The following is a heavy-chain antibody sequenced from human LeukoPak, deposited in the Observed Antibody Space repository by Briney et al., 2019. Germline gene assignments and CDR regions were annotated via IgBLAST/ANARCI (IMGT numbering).Heavy chain of an antibody. J-gene: IGHJ4*02. CDR1: GGSISSGGYC. CDR2: IYYSGST. Sequence: SETLSLTCTVSGGSISSGGYCWSWIRQHPGKGLEWIGYIYYSGSTYYNPSLKSRVTISVDTSKNQFSLKLSSVTAADTAVYYCARVGYEGSGYYWGQGTLVTVSS. D-gene: IGHD3-22*01. CDR3: ARVGYEGSGYY. V-gene: IGHV4-31*03.